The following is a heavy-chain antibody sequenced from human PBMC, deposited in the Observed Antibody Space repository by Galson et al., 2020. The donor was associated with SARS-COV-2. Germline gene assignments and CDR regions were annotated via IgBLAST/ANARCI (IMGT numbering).Heavy chain of an antibody. D-gene: IGHD2-15*01. Sequence: ASVKVSCKASGYTFTTIYITCVRHAPGQRLEWMGKISPYNSNTNYTQKLQGRVTMTTDTSTSTAYMELRSLTSDDTAVYYCSRSLSLGDCSGGRCFFYGGQGTLVTVCS. J-gene: IGHJ4*02. V-gene: IGHV1-18*01. CDR1: GYTFTTIY. CDR2: ISPYNSNT. CDR3: SRSLSLGDCSGGRCFFY.